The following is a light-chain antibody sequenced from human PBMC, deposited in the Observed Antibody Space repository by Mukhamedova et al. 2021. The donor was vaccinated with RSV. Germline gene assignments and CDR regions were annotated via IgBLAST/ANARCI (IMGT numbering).Light chain of an antibody. CDR1: SLRSYY. CDR3: NSRDSSGNHLV. Sequence: GDSLRSYYASWYQQKPGQAPVFVIYGKNNRPLGIPDRFSGSSSGNTASLPITGAQAEDEADYYFNSRDSSGNHLVFGGGTKLTVL. V-gene: IGLV3-19*01. CDR2: GKN. J-gene: IGLJ2*01.